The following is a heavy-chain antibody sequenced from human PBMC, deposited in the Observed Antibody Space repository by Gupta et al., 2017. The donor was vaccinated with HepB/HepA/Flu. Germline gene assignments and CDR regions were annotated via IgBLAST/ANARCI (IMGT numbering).Heavy chain of an antibody. CDR1: GFTFCRNS. J-gene: IGHJ1*01. Sequence: EVQLVESGGGLVKPGGSLRLSCAASGFTFCRNSMNWVRPAPRKGLEWVSSISSSSSYIYYAASVKGRFTFSRDNAKNSLYLQMNSLRAEDTAVYYCVGAYDSSGYYPNSAEYFQHWGQGTLVTVSS. V-gene: IGHV3-21*01. D-gene: IGHD3-22*01. CDR3: VGAYDSSGYYPNSAEYFQH. CDR2: ISSSSSYI.